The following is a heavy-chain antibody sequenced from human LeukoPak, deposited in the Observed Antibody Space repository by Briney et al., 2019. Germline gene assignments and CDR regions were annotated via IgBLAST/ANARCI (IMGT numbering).Heavy chain of an antibody. CDR2: IHDSGRT. V-gene: IGHV4-59*01. Sequence: SETLSLTCAVYGGSFSGYYWSWIRQPPGKGLEWIGHIHDSGRTNYNPSLKSRVTISVDTSKNHLSLKLTSVTAADTAVYYCATATPRYYYGLDVWGQGTTVTVSS. J-gene: IGHJ6*02. CDR3: ATATPRYYYGLDV. CDR1: GGSFSGYY.